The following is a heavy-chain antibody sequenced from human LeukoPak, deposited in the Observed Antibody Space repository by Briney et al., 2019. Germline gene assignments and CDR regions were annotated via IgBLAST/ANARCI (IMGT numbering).Heavy chain of an antibody. CDR2: IIPIFGTA. CDR1: GGTFSSYA. Sequence: ASVKVSCKASGGTFSSYAISWVRQAPGQGLEWMGGIIPIFGTANYAQKFQGRVTITADESTSTAYMELSSLRSDDTAVYYCARDKGIAAAGTSSGISVWGQGTLVTVSS. V-gene: IGHV1-69*13. CDR3: ARDKGIAAAGTSSGISV. J-gene: IGHJ4*02. D-gene: IGHD6-13*01.